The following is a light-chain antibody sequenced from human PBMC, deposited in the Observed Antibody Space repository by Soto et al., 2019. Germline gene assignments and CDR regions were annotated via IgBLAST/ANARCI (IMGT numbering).Light chain of an antibody. Sequence: DIQMTQSPSTLSASVEDRVTITCRARQSISSWLAWYQQKPGKAPKLQIYDASSLESGVPSRFSGSGSGTEFTLTISSLQPDDFATYYCQQYNSYPGFGQRTKLEIK. J-gene: IGKJ2*03. CDR1: QSISSW. CDR3: QQYNSYPG. V-gene: IGKV1-5*01. CDR2: DAS.